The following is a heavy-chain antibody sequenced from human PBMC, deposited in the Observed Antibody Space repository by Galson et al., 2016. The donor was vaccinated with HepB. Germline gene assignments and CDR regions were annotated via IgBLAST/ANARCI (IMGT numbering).Heavy chain of an antibody. D-gene: IGHD2/OR15-2a*01. CDR3: ARVGRGYFEGNTYSPSFHYYFDL. CDR1: GYTFTHYV. Sequence: SCKASGYTFTHYVMYWVRQAPGQRLEWMGWINAANGNTQYSQKFQDRVTITRDTSASTAYMQLSSLRSEDTAVYYCARVGRGYFEGNTYSPSFHYYFDLWGRGTLVTVSS. J-gene: IGHJ2*01. V-gene: IGHV1-3*01. CDR2: INAANGNT.